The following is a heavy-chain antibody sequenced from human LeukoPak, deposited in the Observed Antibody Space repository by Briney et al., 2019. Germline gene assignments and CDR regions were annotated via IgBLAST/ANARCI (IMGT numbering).Heavy chain of an antibody. CDR1: GFTFSSYA. D-gene: IGHD6-13*01. J-gene: IGHJ4*02. CDR2: ISGSGGST. CDR3: AKDRTTGIAAAGTCDY. V-gene: IGHV3-23*01. Sequence: GGSLRLSCAASGFTFSSYAMSWVRQAPGKGLEWVSAISGSGGSTYYADSVKGRFTISRDNSKNMLYLQMNSLRAEDTAVYYCAKDRTTGIAAAGTCDYWGQGTLVAVSS.